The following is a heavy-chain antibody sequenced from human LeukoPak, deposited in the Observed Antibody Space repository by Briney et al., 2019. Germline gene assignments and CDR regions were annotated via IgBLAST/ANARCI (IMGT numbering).Heavy chain of an antibody. CDR2: ISTSGIT. CDR1: GGSISSYY. CDR3: ARGDAQYYYYMDV. J-gene: IGHJ6*03. Sequence: SETLSLTCTVSGGSISSYYWSWIRQPPGKGLEWIGRISTSGITDYNPSLQSRVTMSVDTSKNQFSLKLSSVTAADTAVYYCARGDAQYYYYMDVWGKGTTVTVSS. V-gene: IGHV4-4*07.